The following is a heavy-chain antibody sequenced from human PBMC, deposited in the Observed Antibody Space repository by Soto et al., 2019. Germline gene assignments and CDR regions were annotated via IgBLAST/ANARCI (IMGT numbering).Heavy chain of an antibody. V-gene: IGHV4-39*01. Sequence: SETLSLTCTVSGGSISSSSYYWGWIRQPPGKGLEWIGSIYYSGSTYYNLSLKSRVTISVDTSKNQFSLKLSSVTAADMAVYYCARITMIVVVQNRGRWFDPWGQGTLVTVSS. CDR1: GGSISSSSYY. J-gene: IGHJ5*02. D-gene: IGHD3-22*01. CDR2: IYYSGST. CDR3: ARITMIVVVQNRGRWFDP.